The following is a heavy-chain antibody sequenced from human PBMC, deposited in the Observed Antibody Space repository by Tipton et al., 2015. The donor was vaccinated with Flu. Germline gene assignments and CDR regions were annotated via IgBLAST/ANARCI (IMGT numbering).Heavy chain of an antibody. CDR2: IYYSGST. J-gene: IGHJ4*02. Sequence: GLVKPSETLSHTCSISGGSISSSTYYWGWIRQSPGKGLEWVGSIYYSGSTHYNPPLKSQVTMSVDTSKNQFSLKVKSVTAADTAVYYCARGTGYGTYFDSWGRGTLVTVSS. CDR1: GGSISSSTYY. V-gene: IGHV4-39*07. D-gene: IGHD5-12*01. CDR3: ARGTGYGTYFDS.